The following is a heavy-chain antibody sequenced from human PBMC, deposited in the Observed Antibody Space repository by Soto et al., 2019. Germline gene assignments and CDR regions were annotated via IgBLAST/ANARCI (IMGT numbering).Heavy chain of an antibody. V-gene: IGHV1-69*13. CDR1: GGTFYTYT. Sequence: GASVKVSCKVSGGTFYTYTFSWVRQAPGQGLEWMGSITPIYPTTNYAEKFQGRLTVTADGSTNTAYMELNSLTSEDTAVYYCARIPRYSFPTPDDLDSWGQGTLVTVSS. J-gene: IGHJ4*02. CDR3: ARIPRYSFPTPDDLDS. D-gene: IGHD5-18*01. CDR2: ITPIYPTT.